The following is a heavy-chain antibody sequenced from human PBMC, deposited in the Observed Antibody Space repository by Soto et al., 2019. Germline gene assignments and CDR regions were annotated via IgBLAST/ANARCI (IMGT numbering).Heavy chain of an antibody. Sequence: QVQLVESGGGVVQPGRSLRLSCAASRFTFSSYGMHWVRQAPGKGLEWVAVISYDGTNKYYADSVKGRITISRDNSKNTLYLQMNSLRAEDTAVYYCAKDSRKEYTSSWLDYWGQGTLVTVSS. CDR1: RFTFSSYG. CDR3: AKDSRKEYTSSWLDY. J-gene: IGHJ4*02. CDR2: ISYDGTNK. D-gene: IGHD6-6*01. V-gene: IGHV3-30*18.